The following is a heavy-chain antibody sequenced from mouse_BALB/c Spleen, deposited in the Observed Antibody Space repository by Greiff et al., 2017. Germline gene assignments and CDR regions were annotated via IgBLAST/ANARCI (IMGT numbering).Heavy chain of an antibody. CDR1: GFNIKDYY. J-gene: IGHJ2*01. V-gene: IGHV14-4*02. CDR3: DAGDRYDGIMYFDY. D-gene: IGHD2-14*01. CDR2: IDPENGDT. Sequence: VQLQQSGAELVRSGASVKLSCTASGFNIKDYYMHWVKQRPEQGLEWIGWIDPENGDTEYAPKFQGKATMTADTSSNTAYLQLSSLTSEDTAVYYCDAGDRYDGIMYFDYWGQGTTLTVSA.